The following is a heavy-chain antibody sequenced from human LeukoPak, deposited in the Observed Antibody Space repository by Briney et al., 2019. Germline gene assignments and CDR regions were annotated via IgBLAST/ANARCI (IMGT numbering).Heavy chain of an antibody. J-gene: IGHJ6*03. D-gene: IGHD6-6*01. CDR3: ARGGHYSSSFSHYYYHMDV. CDR1: GFTFDDYG. Sequence: GGSLRLSCAASGFTFDDYGMSWVRQAPGKGLEWVSGINWNGDSTNYADSVKGRLTISRDNAKNSLYLQMNSLRAEDTALYYCARGGHYSSSFSHYYYHMDVWGKGTTVTVSS. CDR2: INWNGDST. V-gene: IGHV3-20*04.